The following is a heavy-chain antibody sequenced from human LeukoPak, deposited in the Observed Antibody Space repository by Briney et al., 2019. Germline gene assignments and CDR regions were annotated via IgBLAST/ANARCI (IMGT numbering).Heavy chain of an antibody. CDR1: GFTLSGNA. CDR2: ISGSGGST. CDR3: ARDSDYYSSGWSPWDC. D-gene: IGHD6-19*01. Sequence: GGSLRLSGAASGFTLSGNAMSWVGQAPGKGLKWVSAISGSGGSTYYADSVKGRFTISRDNSKNTLYLQMNSLRAEDTAVYYCARDSDYYSSGWSPWDCWGQGTLVTVSS. J-gene: IGHJ4*02. V-gene: IGHV3-23*01.